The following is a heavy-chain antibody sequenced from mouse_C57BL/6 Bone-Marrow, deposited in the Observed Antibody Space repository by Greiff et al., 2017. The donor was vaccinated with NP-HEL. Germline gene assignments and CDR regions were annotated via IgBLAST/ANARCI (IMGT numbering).Heavy chain of an antibody. CDR2: IDPSDSYT. V-gene: IGHV1-59*01. CDR1: GYTFTSYW. D-gene: IGHD1-1*01. CDR3: ARKGVYYYGRRVYAMDY. J-gene: IGHJ4*01. Sequence: QVQLQQPGAELVRPGTSVKLSCKASGYTFTSYWMHWVKQRPGQGLEWIGVIDPSDSYTNYNQKFKGKATLTVDTSSSTAYMQLSSLTSEDSAVYYCARKGVYYYGRRVYAMDYWGQGTSVTVSS.